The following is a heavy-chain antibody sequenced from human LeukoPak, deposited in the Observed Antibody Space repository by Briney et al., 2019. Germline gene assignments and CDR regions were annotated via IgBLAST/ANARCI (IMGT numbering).Heavy chain of an antibody. J-gene: IGHJ4*02. V-gene: IGHV4-38-2*01. CDR1: GYSISSGYY. D-gene: IGHD3-22*01. Sequence: SETLSLTCAVSGYSISSGYYWGWIRQPPGKGLEWIGSIYHSGSTYYNPSLKSRVTISVDTSKNQFSLKLSSVTAADTAVYYCARLVLARFYDSSGYFDYWGQGTLVTGSS. CDR3: ARLVLARFYDSSGYFDY. CDR2: IYHSGST.